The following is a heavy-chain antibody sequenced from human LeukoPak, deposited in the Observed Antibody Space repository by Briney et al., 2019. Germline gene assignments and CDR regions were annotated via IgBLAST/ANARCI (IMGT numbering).Heavy chain of an antibody. J-gene: IGHJ4*02. V-gene: IGHV4-59*01. CDR3: ARIHRYCSGGACYVLDN. Sequence: SETLSLTCTVSGGSISGYYWIWIRQPPGKGLEWIGYIYYSGSTNYNPSLKSRVTISVDTSKNQFSLKLNSVTTADTAVYYCARIHRYCSGGACYVLDNWGQGTLVAVSS. CDR2: IYYSGST. CDR1: GGSISGYY. D-gene: IGHD2-15*01.